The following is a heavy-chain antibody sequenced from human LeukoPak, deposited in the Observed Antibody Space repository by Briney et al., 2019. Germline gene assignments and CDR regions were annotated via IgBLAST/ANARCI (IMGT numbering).Heavy chain of an antibody. V-gene: IGHV3-7*01. D-gene: IGHD5-18*01. CDR1: GFTFRVYW. CDR2: IKQDGGEK. CDR3: VRAGYAYGTLYF. J-gene: IGHJ4*02. Sequence: GGSLRLSCAASGFTFRVYWMTWVRQAPGKGLGWVADIKQDGGEKNYVDSVKDRFTISRDNAQNSVYLQMDSLRAEDTAVYYCVRAGYAYGTLYFWGQGTLVTVSS.